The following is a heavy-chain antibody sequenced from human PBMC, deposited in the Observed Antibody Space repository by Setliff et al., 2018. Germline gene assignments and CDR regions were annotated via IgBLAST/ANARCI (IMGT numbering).Heavy chain of an antibody. CDR1: GFTFSNAW. CDR3: TTTPISSGWHSNFDYNMDV. Sequence: PGGSLRLSCTASGFTFSNAWMSWVRQAPGKGLEWVGRIKRITDSGTTDHAAPVKGRFTVSRDDSISTLYLQRNSLKTEDTAVYYCTTTPISSGWHSNFDYNMDVWGQGTTVTVSS. V-gene: IGHV3-15*01. CDR2: IKRITDSGTT. D-gene: IGHD6-19*01. J-gene: IGHJ6*02.